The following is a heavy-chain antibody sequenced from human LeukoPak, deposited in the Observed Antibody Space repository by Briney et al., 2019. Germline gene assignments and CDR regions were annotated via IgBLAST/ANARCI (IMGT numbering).Heavy chain of an antibody. CDR3: ARDGCSSTSCYPTTNWFDP. CDR1: GYTFTSYY. D-gene: IGHD2-2*01. Sequence: ASVKVSCKASGYTFTSYYMHWVRQAPGQGLEWMGIINPSGGSTSYAQKFQGRVTMTRDTSTSTVYMELSSLRSEDTAVYYCARDGCSSTSCYPTTNWFDPWGQGTLVTVSS. V-gene: IGHV1-46*01. J-gene: IGHJ5*02. CDR2: INPSGGST.